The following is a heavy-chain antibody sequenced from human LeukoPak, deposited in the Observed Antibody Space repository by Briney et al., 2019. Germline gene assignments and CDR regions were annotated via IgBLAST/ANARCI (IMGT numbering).Heavy chain of an antibody. D-gene: IGHD3-16*01. CDR1: GDSISGHKW. CDR3: ARDVERGAVSDR. J-gene: IGHJ5*02. Sequence: SETLSLTCAVSGDSISGHKWWTWVRQPPGKGLEWIGEIYHSGSTNYNPSLKSRVAISVDKSNNQFSLRLTSLTAADTAVYYCARDVERGAVSDRWGQGTLVTVSS. V-gene: IGHV4-4*02. CDR2: IYHSGST.